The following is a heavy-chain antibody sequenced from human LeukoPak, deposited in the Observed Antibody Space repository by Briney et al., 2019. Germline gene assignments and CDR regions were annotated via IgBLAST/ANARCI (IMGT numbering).Heavy chain of an antibody. D-gene: IGHD3-16*02. CDR3: TRALRLGELSSNYY. V-gene: IGHV1-2*02. J-gene: IGHJ4*02. Sequence: ASVEVSCKASGYTFTAYYMHWVRQAPGQGLEWMGWINPNGGGTDSAQKFQGRVTMTRDTSISTAYMELSRLRSDDTAVYYCTRALRLGELSSNYYWGQGTLVTVSS. CDR2: INPNGGGT. CDR1: GYTFTAYY.